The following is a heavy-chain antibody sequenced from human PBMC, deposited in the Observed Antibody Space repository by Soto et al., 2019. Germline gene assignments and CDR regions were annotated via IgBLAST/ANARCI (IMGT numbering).Heavy chain of an antibody. J-gene: IGHJ5*02. D-gene: IGHD3-3*01. CDR2: ISAYNGNT. CDR3: ARDSYDAVDLWGGYYT. V-gene: IGHV1-18*01. Sequence: ASVKVSCKASGYTFTSYGISWVRQAPGQGLEWMGWISAYNGNTNYAQKLQGRVTMTTDTSTSTAYMELRSLRSDDTAVYYCARDSYDAVDLWGGYYTWGQGTLVTVSS. CDR1: GYTFTSYG.